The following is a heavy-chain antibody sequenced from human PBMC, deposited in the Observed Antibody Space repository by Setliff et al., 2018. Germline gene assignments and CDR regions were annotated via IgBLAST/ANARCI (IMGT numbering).Heavy chain of an antibody. Sequence: GGSLRLSCAASGFTFSSYRMHWVRQAPGKGLEWVAVIWDDGGNKYHADSVKGRCTISRDNSKNTLYLQMNSLRPEDTAVYYCARTCSGSGCYAGLESWGQGTPVTVSS. CDR1: GFTFSSYR. V-gene: IGHV3-33*08. J-gene: IGHJ4*02. CDR3: ARTCSGSGCYAGLES. D-gene: IGHD2-15*01. CDR2: IWDDGGNK.